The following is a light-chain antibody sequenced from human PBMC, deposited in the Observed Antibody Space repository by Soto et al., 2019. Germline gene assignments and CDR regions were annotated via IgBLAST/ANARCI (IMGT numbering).Light chain of an antibody. CDR1: SSNIGAGYD. Sequence: QSVLTQPPSVSGAPGQRVTISCTGSSSNIGAGYDVHWYQQLPGTAPKLLIYGNSNRPSGVPDRFSGSKSATSASLAITGLQAEDEADYYCQSYDSSLSGGGVFGGGTKLTVL. CDR3: QSYDSSLSGGGV. J-gene: IGLJ2*01. V-gene: IGLV1-40*01. CDR2: GNS.